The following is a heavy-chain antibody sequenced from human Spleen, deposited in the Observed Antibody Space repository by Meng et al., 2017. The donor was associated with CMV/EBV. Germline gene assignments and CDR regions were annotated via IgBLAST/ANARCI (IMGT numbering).Heavy chain of an antibody. CDR3: ASTFSSTLRFDI. J-gene: IGHJ3*02. Sequence: GESLKISCAASGFTFDDYGMSWVRQAPGKGLEWVSGINWNGGSTGYADSVKGRFTISRDNAKNSLYLQMNSLRAEDTAVYYCASTFSSTLRFDIWGQGTMVTVSS. D-gene: IGHD2-2*01. CDR2: INWNGGST. V-gene: IGHV3-20*04. CDR1: GFTFDDYG.